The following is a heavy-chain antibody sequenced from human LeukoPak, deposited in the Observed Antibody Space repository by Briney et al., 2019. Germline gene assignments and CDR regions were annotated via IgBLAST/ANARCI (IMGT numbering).Heavy chain of an antibody. J-gene: IGHJ6*02. Sequence: GGSLRLSCAASGFTVSGNYMSWVRLAPGKGLEWGSVIYIGGRTNYTDSARGRFTISRDNSKNTLYLQMNSLRAEDTAVYYCARGRYEFSAGMDVWGQGTTVTVSS. CDR1: GFTVSGNY. V-gene: IGHV3-53*01. CDR2: IYIGGRT. CDR3: ARGRYEFSAGMDV. D-gene: IGHD5-12*01.